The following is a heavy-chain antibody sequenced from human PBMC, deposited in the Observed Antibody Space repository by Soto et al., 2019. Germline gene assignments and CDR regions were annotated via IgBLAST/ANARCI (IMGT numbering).Heavy chain of an antibody. J-gene: IGHJ4*02. Sequence: PGGSLRLSCAASGFTFSNIWMNWVRQAPGRGLEWVGRIKSEIVGGTTDYAAPVKGRFTISRDDSKNMVYLQMNSLKTEDTAVYYCTTDEGAPNPYSGTWYSVGSDYWGQGTLVTVSS. D-gene: IGHD6-13*01. CDR1: GFTFSNIW. V-gene: IGHV3-15*07. CDR3: TTDEGAPNPYSGTWYSVGSDY. CDR2: IKSEIVGGTT.